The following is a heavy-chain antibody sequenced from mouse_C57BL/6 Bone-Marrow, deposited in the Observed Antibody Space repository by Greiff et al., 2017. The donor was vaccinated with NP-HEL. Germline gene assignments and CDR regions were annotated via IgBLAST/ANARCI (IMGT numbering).Heavy chain of an antibody. CDR2: IYPSDSET. J-gene: IGHJ1*03. Sequence: QVQLQQSGAELVRPGSSVKLSCKASGYTFTSYWMDWVKQRPGQGLEWIGNIYPSDSETHYNQKFKDKATLTVDKSSSTAYMQLSSLTSEDSAVYYCARIDYDGYFDVWGTGTTVTVSS. CDR3: ARIDYDGYFDV. V-gene: IGHV1-61*01. D-gene: IGHD2-4*01. CDR1: GYTFTSYW.